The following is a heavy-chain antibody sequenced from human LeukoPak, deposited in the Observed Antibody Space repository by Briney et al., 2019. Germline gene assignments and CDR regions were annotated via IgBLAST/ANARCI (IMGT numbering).Heavy chain of an antibody. V-gene: IGHV3-7*01. CDR1: GFSFSSYW. CDR2: MNTDGSEK. CDR3: ARDPGWGAFDI. J-gene: IGHJ3*02. Sequence: GGSLRLSCAASGFSFSSYWMDWVRQAPGKGLEWVAIMNTDGSEKGYVDSVKGRFTISRDNAKNSLYLQMNSPGVEDTAVYYCARDPGWGAFDIWGQGTMVTVSS. D-gene: IGHD6-19*01.